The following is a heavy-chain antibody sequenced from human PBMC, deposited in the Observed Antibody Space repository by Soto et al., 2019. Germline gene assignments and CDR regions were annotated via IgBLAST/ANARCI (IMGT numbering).Heavy chain of an antibody. CDR3: GRGRGRWSWGGCWFDP. V-gene: IGHV1-69*12. CDR2: IIPIVGTA. J-gene: IGHJ5*02. CDR1: GGTFSSYA. D-gene: IGHD3-16*01. Sequence: QVQLVQSGAEVKKPGSSVKVSCKASGGTFSSYAISWVRQAPGQGLEWMGGIIPIVGTANYAQKFQGRVTITGEESRSSEWVGLRGRGYEDPAVYEGGRGRGRWSWGGCWFDPWGQGTLVTVSS.